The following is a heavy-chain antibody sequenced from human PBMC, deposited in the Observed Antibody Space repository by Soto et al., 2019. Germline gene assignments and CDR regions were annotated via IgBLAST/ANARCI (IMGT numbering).Heavy chain of an antibody. CDR1: GFSLTTSGVG. D-gene: IGHD3-3*01. Sequence: QITLKESGPPLVRPTQTLTLACSLSGFSLTTSGVGVGWIRQPPGKALEFLALIYWDDDTRYRPSLRTRLTNPNDTSKNLVVLTLNNVDPEDTATYYCVRFWSGCFVPRHRDAFDLWGQGTMVTVSS. CDR3: VRFWSGCFVPRHRDAFDL. CDR2: IYWDDDT. J-gene: IGHJ3*01. V-gene: IGHV2-5*02.